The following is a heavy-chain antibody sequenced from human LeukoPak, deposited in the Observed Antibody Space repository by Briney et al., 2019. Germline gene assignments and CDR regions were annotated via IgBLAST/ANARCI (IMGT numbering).Heavy chain of an antibody. D-gene: IGHD3-9*01. Sequence: SETLSLTCTVSGGSVSSSIYYWGWIRQPPGKGLEWIGSIYYSGSTSYNPSLKSRVTISVDTSKNQFSLKPTSVTAADTAVYYCASRNDILTGYVFDFWGQGTLVTVS. CDR2: IYYSGST. CDR3: ASRNDILTGYVFDF. V-gene: IGHV4-39*01. CDR1: GGSVSSSIYY. J-gene: IGHJ4*02.